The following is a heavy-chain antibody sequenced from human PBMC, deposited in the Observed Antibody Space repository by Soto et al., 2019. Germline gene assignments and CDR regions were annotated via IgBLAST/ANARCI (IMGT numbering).Heavy chain of an antibody. D-gene: IGHD3-16*01. CDR2: TSYDGNNK. V-gene: IGHV3-30*19. J-gene: IGHJ4*02. CDR3: ARWGTTGGFDL. Sequence: QLQLVESGGGVVQPGTSLRLSCAASGFRFTSFVMHWVRQAPGKGLDWVAFTSYDGNNKDYGDSVKGRFTVSRDNSQNTLHLQMDFLRPEDTALYYCARWGTTGGFDLWGQGTLVSVSS. CDR1: GFRFTSFV.